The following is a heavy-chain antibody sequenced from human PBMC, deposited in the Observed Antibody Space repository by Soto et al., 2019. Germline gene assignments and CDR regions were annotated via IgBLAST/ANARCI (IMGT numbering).Heavy chain of an antibody. CDR3: AKDLAVAGIDYYYRMDV. D-gene: IGHD6-19*01. J-gene: IGHJ6*02. Sequence: GGSMRLSCAASGFTFSSYGMHWVRQAPGKGLEWVAVISYDGSNKYYADSVKGRFTISRDNSKNTLYLQMNSLRAEDAAVYYCAKDLAVAGIDYYYRMDVWGQGTTVTVSS. CDR2: ISYDGSNK. CDR1: GFTFSSYG. V-gene: IGHV3-30*18.